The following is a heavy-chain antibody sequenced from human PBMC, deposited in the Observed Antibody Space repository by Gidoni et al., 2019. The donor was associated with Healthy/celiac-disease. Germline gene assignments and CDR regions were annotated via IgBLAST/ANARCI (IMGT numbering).Heavy chain of an antibody. V-gene: IGHV4-34*01. CDR3: ARAPGGYCSGGSCYSGHVIDY. Sequence: QVQLQQWGAGLLKPSETLSLTCAVYGGSFSGYYWSWIRQPPGKGLEWIGEINHSGSTNYNPSLKSRVTISVDTSKNQFSLKLSSVTAADTAVYYCARAPGGYCSGGSCYSGHVIDYWGQGTLVTVSS. CDR2: INHSGST. CDR1: GGSFSGYY. D-gene: IGHD2-15*01. J-gene: IGHJ4*02.